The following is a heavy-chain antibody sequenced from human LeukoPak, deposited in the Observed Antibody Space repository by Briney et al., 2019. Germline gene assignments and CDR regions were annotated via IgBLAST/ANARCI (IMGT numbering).Heavy chain of an antibody. V-gene: IGHV1-2*02. Sequence: GASVKVSCKASGYTFTDYYMHWVRQAPGQGLEWMGWINPNSGGTNYAQKFQGRVTMTRDTSISTAYMELSRLKSDDTAVYYCARDGDKMIRGYYMDVWGKGTTVTVSS. D-gene: IGHD3-10*01. CDR2: INPNSGGT. CDR1: GYTFTDYY. CDR3: ARDGDKMIRGYYMDV. J-gene: IGHJ6*03.